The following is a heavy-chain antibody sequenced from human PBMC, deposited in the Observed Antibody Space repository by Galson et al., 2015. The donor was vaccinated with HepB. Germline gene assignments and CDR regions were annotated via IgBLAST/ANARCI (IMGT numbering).Heavy chain of an antibody. J-gene: IGHJ3*02. CDR1: GFTVSSDY. V-gene: IGHV3-53*01. CDR2: IYSGGST. CDR3: ARDDSQRHAFDI. Sequence: SLRLSCAASGFTVSSDYMSWVRQAPGKGLEWVSVIYSGGSTYYADSVKGRSTISRDNSKNTLYLQMNSLRAEDTAVYYCARDDSQRHAFDIWGQGTMVTVSS. D-gene: IGHD2-21*02.